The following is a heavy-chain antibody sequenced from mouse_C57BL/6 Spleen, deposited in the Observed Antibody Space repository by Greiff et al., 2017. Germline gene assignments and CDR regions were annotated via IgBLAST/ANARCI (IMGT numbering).Heavy chain of an antibody. D-gene: IGHD2-4*01. Sequence: DVKLVESGGGLVKPGGSLKLSCAASGFTFSSSAMSWVRQTPEKRLEWVATISDGGSYTYYPDNVKGRFTISRDNAKNNLYLQMSHLKSEDTAMYYCARDDYEFAYWGQGTLVTVSA. V-gene: IGHV5-4*01. CDR2: ISDGGSYT. CDR3: ARDDYEFAY. J-gene: IGHJ3*01. CDR1: GFTFSSSA.